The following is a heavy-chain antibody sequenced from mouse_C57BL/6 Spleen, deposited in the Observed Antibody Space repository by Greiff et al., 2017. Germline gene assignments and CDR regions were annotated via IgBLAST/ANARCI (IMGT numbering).Heavy chain of an antibody. J-gene: IGHJ4*01. CDR3: ARRGNNYAMDY. CDR2: ISGGGGNT. CDR1: GFTFSSYT. Sequence: EVQRVESGGGLVKPGGSLKLSCAASGFTFSSYTMSWVRQTPEKRLEWVATISGGGGNTYYPDSVKGRFTISRDNAKNTLYLQMSSLRSEDTALYYCARRGNNYAMDYWGQGTSVTVSS. V-gene: IGHV5-9*01. D-gene: IGHD2-1*01.